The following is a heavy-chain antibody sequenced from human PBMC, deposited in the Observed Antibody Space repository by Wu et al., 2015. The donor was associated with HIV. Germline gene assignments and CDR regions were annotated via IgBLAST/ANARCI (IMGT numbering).Heavy chain of an antibody. CDR3: AREIKDPVIMVRAGLDP. J-gene: IGHJ5*02. CDR2: VTPMFGST. V-gene: IGHV1-69*05. CDR1: GDIFSKYS. Sequence: QVQLVQSGAEVKKPGSSVKVSCKASGDIFSKYSINWVRQAPGQGLEWLGGVTPMFGSTNYAQKFQGRVTITSDVYTSTVYMQLSSLRSEDTAMYYCAREIKDPVIMVRAGLDPWGQGTLVTVSS. D-gene: IGHD3-10*01.